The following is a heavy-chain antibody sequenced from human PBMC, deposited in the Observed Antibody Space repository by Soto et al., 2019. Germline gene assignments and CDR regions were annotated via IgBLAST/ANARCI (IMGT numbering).Heavy chain of an antibody. CDR2: IYYSGST. V-gene: IGHV4-59*08. D-gene: IGHD6-13*01. CDR1: GGSISSYY. CDR3: AGGGGSSWYYFDY. J-gene: IGHJ4*02. Sequence: QVQLQESGPGLVKPSETLSLTCIVSGGSISSYYWSWIRQPPGKGLEWIGYIYYSGSTNYNPSLKGRVTIPEDTSKNHSPLKLSSVPAAETAVYYCAGGGGSSWYYFDYWGQGTPVTVSS.